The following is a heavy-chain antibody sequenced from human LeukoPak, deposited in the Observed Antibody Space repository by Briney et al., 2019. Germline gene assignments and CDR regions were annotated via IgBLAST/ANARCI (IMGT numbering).Heavy chain of an antibody. V-gene: IGHV5-51*01. D-gene: IGHD6-19*01. J-gene: IGHJ4*02. CDR2: IYPGDSDT. CDR1: GYNFTSYW. Sequence: GESLKISCQGSGYNFTSYWIGWGRQVPGKGLEWMGIIYPGDSDTRYSPSFQGQVTISADKSISTAYLQWSSLKASDTAMYYCARPEDSSGLGYWGQGTLVTVSS. CDR3: ARPEDSSGLGY.